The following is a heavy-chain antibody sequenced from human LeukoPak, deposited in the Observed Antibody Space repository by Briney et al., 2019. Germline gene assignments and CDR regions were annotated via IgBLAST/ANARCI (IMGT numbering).Heavy chain of an antibody. CDR2: NYYSGST. V-gene: IGHV4-59*08. CDR3: ARGAAGGEFDY. CDR1: GGSISSYY. J-gene: IGHJ4*02. D-gene: IGHD6-13*01. Sequence: KPSETLSLTCTISGGSISSYYWSWIRQPPGKGLEWLGYNYYSGSTNYNPSLKSRLTISVDTSKNQFSLKLSSVTAADTAVYYCARGAAGGEFDYWGQGTLVTVSS.